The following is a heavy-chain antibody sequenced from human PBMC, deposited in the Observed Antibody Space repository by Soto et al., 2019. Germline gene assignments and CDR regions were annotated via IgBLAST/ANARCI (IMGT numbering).Heavy chain of an antibody. J-gene: IGHJ4*02. D-gene: IGHD2-2*01. CDR3: ARDYAGGGDKY. CDR1: GYTFTSHA. CDR2: INAGNGDT. V-gene: IGHV1-3*01. Sequence: QVQLVQSGAEVKKPGASVKVSCKASGYTFTSHAMHWVRQAPGQGLEWMGWINAGNGDTKYSQKFQGRVTITRDTSASTAYMELSSLRSADTAVYYCARDYAGGGDKYWGQGTLVTVSS.